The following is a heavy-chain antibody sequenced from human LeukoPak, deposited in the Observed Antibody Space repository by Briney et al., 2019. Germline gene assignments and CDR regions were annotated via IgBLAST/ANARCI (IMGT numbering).Heavy chain of an antibody. CDR3: AKEGYYYGSGSYYYYYYYMDV. Sequence: PGGSLRLSCAASGFTFSSYGMSWVRQAPGKGLEWVSAISGSGGSTYYADSVKGRFTISRDNSKNTLYLQMNSLRAEDTAVYYCAKEGYYYGSGSYYYYYYYMDVWGKGTTVTISS. CDR1: GFTFSSYG. D-gene: IGHD3-10*01. V-gene: IGHV3-23*01. CDR2: ISGSGGST. J-gene: IGHJ6*03.